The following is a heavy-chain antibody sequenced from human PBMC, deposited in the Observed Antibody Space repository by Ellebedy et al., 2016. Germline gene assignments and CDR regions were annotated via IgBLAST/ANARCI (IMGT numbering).Heavy chain of an antibody. V-gene: IGHV3-23*01. D-gene: IGHD4-17*01. J-gene: IGHJ4*02. CDR3: RQGHYADL. Sequence: GESLKISXVASGFPFRNFFMSWVRQAPGGGLEWVSTISAGGDITFSADSVKGRFTISRDTSKNSVYLRMNNLRVEDTAVYYCRQGHYADLWGQGTLVTVSS. CDR1: GFPFRNFF. CDR2: ISAGGDIT.